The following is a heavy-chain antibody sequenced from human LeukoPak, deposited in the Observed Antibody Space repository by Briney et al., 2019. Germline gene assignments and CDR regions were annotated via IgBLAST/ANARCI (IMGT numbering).Heavy chain of an antibody. CDR2: VDPEDGET. D-gene: IGHD6-25*01. CDR1: GYTFTDYY. V-gene: IGHV1-69-2*01. J-gene: IGHJ4*02. CDR3: ATLPPRLEDY. Sequence: GATVKISCKASGYTFTDYYMHWVQQAPGKGLEWMGRVDPEDGETIYAEKFQGRVTITADTSTDTAYMELSSLRSEDTAVYYCATLPPRLEDYWGQGTLVTVSS.